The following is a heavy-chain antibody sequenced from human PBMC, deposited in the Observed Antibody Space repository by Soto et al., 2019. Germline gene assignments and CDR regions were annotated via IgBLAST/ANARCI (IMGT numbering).Heavy chain of an antibody. Sequence: GGSLRLSCAASGFTFSSYAMSWVRQAPGKGLEWVSAISGSGGSTYYADSVKGRFTISRDNSKNTLYLQMNSLRAEDTAVYYCAKGVDYGDYDVSYFDYWGQGTLVTVSS. CDR2: ISGSGGST. J-gene: IGHJ4*02. D-gene: IGHD4-17*01. CDR3: AKGVDYGDYDVSYFDY. V-gene: IGHV3-23*01. CDR1: GFTFSSYA.